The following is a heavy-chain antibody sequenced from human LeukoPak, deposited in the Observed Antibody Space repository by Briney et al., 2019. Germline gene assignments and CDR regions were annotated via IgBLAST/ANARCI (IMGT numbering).Heavy chain of an antibody. CDR3: ARGRQVDRYYFDY. J-gene: IGHJ4*02. V-gene: IGHV3-74*01. CDR1: GFTFSSYW. CDR2: INTDGSST. Sequence: GGSPRLSCAPSGFTFSSYWMHWVRQAPGKGLVWVSRINTDGSSTSYADSVKGRFTISRDNAKNTLYLQMNSLRAEDTAVYYCARGRQVDRYYFDYWGQGTLVTVSS. D-gene: IGHD3/OR15-3a*01.